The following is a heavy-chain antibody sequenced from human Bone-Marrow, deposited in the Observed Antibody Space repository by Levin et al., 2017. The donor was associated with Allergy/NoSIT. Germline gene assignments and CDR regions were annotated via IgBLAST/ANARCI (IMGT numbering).Heavy chain of an antibody. CDR3: TRQGHNFGVDD. Sequence: PSQTLSLTCAISGDSVSGNSANWNWIRQSPSRGLEWLGRTYYMSRWFNDYAPSVKSRITINPDTSRNQFSLQLNSVTPEDTAVYYCTRQGHNFGVDDWGQGTLVTVSS. J-gene: IGHJ4*02. V-gene: IGHV6-1*01. D-gene: IGHD3-3*01. CDR1: GDSVSGNSAN. CDR2: TYYMSRWFN.